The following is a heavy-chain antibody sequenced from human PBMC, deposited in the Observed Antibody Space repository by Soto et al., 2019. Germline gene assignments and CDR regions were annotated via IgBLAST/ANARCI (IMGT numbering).Heavy chain of an antibody. J-gene: IGHJ6*02. CDR3: ARWDYFDSSGYYLMYYGLDV. CDR2: VSYTGST. CDR1: GGSVSSGSYS. V-gene: IGHV4-61*01. D-gene: IGHD3-22*01. Sequence: ASETLSLTCTVSGGSVSSGSYSWSWIRQPPGKGLEWIGYVSYTGSTNYNPSLKSRVTISVDTSKNQFSLKLSSVTAADTAVYYCARWDYFDSSGYYLMYYGLDVWGQGTTVTVSS.